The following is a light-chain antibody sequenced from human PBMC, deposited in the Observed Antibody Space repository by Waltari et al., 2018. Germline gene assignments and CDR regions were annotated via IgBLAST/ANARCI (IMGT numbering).Light chain of an antibody. CDR1: QSVSSSY. V-gene: IGKV3-20*01. Sequence: EIVLTQSPGTLSLSPGERATLSCRASQSVSSSYLAWYQQKPGQAPRLLIYGASSRATGIPDRFSGSGSGTDFTLTISGLEPEDFAVYYCQQYGSSHTFGGGTKVEIK. J-gene: IGKJ4*01. CDR2: GAS. CDR3: QQYGSSHT.